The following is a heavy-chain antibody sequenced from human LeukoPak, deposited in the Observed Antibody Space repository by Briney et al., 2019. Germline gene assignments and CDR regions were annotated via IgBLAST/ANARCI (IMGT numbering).Heavy chain of an antibody. D-gene: IGHD6-19*01. V-gene: IGHV4-59*08. Sequence: SETLSLTCTVSGGSISSYYWSWIRQPPGKGLEWIGYIYYSGSTNYNPSLKSRVTISVDTSKNQFSLKLSSVTAADTAVYYCARRGSGWHVDYWGQGTLVTVSS. J-gene: IGHJ4*02. CDR3: ARRGSGWHVDY. CDR2: IYYSGST. CDR1: GGSISSYY.